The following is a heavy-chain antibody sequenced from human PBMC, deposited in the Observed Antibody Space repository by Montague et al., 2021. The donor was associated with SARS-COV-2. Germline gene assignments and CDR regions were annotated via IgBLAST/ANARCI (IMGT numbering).Heavy chain of an antibody. CDR1: GGSISSGSYY. V-gene: IGHV4-39*01. D-gene: IGHD3-9*01. CDR3: ARHGSSGYFAWLGY. J-gene: IGHJ4*02. CDR2: IYYSGST. Sequence: SETLSLTCTVSGGSISSGSYYWGWIRQPPGKGLEWIGSIYYSGSTYYNPSLKSRVTISVDTSKNQFSMKLSSVTAADTAVYYCARHGSSGYFAWLGYWGQGTLVTVSS.